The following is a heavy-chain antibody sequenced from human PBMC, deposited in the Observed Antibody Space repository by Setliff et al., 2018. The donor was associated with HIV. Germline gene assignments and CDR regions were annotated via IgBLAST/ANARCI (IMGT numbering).Heavy chain of an antibody. J-gene: IGHJ6*03. Sequence: GGSLRLSCAASGFTFRDHYMTWIRQAPGKGLEWISYISSSGSTTYYADSVKGRFTISRDNSKNTLFLQMNSLRAEDTAVYYCAREGTVRYGYYYYMDVWGKGTTVTVSS. V-gene: IGHV3-11*04. CDR3: AREGTVRYGYYYYMDV. D-gene: IGHD4-17*01. CDR1: GFTFRDHY. CDR2: ISSSGSTT.